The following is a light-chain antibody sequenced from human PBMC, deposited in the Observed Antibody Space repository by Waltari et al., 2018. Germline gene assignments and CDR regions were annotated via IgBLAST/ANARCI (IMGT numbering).Light chain of an antibody. CDR1: ISDVCVSNY. J-gene: IGLJ2*01. CDR3: CSYAGSYRGV. CDR2: DVS. V-gene: IGLV2-11*01. Sequence: QSALTQPRSVSGSPGQSVTISCTGPISDVCVSNYVSWYQQHPGKAPNSMIYDVSKRPSGVPDRCSGSKSGNTASLTISGLQAEDEADYYCCSYAGSYRGVVGGGTKLTFL.